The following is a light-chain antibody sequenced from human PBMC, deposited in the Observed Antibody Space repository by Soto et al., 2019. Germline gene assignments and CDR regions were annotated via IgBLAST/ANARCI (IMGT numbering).Light chain of an antibody. CDR2: GAS. Sequence: EIVMTQSPATLSVSPGERATLSCRASQSVSSNLAWYQQKPGQAPRLLIYGASTRATGIPGRFSGSGSGTEFTLTISSLQSEDFVVYYCQQYTNWPRTFGQGTKVEIK. CDR3: QQYTNWPRT. CDR1: QSVSSN. J-gene: IGKJ1*01. V-gene: IGKV3-15*01.